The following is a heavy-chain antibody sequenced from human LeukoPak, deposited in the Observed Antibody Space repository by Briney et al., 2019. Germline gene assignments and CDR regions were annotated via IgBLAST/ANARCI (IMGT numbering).Heavy chain of an antibody. D-gene: IGHD2-15*01. Sequence: PGGSPRLSCAASGFTFSSYAMSWVRQAPGKGLEWVSGISGSDGSTYYADSVKGRFTISRDNSKNTLYLQMNSLRAEDTAVYYCASTQRGDYFDYWGQGTLVTVSS. V-gene: IGHV3-23*01. CDR3: ASTQRGDYFDY. CDR2: ISGSDGST. CDR1: GFTFSSYA. J-gene: IGHJ4*02.